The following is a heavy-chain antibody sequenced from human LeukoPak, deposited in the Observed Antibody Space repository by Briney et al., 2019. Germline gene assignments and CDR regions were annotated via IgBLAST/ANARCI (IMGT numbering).Heavy chain of an antibody. V-gene: IGHV5-51*01. CDR3: ARPPAPITFTAFDI. J-gene: IGHJ3*02. D-gene: IGHD3-16*01. CDR2: IYPGDSDT. CDR1: GYSFTSYW. Sequence: GESLKISCKGSGYSFTSYWIGWVRQMPGKGLEWMGIIYPGDSDTRYSPSFQGQVTISADKSTSTAYLQWSSLKAYDTAMYYCARPPAPITFTAFDIWGQGTMVTVSS.